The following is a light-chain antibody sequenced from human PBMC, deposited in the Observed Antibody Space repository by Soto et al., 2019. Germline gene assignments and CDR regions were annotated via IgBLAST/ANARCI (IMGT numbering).Light chain of an antibody. Sequence: LTQSPGTLSLSQGERATLSCRASQSVSSSYLAWYQQKPGQAPRLLIYGASSRATGIPDRFSGSGSGTDFTLTISRLEPEDFAVYYCQQYGSSPGTFGQGTKVDIK. CDR3: QQYGSSPGT. CDR2: GAS. J-gene: IGKJ1*01. CDR1: QSVSSSY. V-gene: IGKV3-20*01.